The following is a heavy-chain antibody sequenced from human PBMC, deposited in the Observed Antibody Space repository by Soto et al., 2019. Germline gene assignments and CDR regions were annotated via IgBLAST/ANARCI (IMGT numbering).Heavy chain of an antibody. CDR1: GFTFGDSY. J-gene: IGHJ4*02. D-gene: IGHD6-19*01. V-gene: IGHV3-11*06. Sequence: GGSLRLSCAGSGFTFGDSYMSWIRQAPGKGLEWLSYISPGSRYPAYADSVKGRFTISRDNAKNSLYLQMDSLRADDTAVYYCARDEGSAWYFDYWGQGTQVTVSS. CDR3: ARDEGSAWYFDY. CDR2: ISPGSRYP.